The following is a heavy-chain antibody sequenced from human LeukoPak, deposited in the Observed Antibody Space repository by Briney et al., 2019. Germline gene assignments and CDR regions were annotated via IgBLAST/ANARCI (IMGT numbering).Heavy chain of an antibody. Sequence: GGSLRLSCAASGFTFSSYEMKWGRQTPGKGLGWVSYISSSGSTIYYADSVKGRFTISRDNAKNSLDLQMNSLRAEDTAVYYCAREDSSGKTLDYWGQGTLVTVSS. D-gene: IGHD6-19*01. J-gene: IGHJ4*02. CDR1: GFTFSSYE. CDR3: AREDSSGKTLDY. V-gene: IGHV3-48*03. CDR2: ISSSGSTI.